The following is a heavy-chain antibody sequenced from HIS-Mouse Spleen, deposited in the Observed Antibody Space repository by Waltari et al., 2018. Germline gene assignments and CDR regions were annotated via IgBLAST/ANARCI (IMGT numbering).Heavy chain of an antibody. Sequence: GSLRLSCAASGFTFSSYSMNWVRQAPGKGLEWVSYISSSSTIYYADSVKGRFTISRDNAKNSLYLQMNSLRAEDTAVYYCARDLGEGYSNYYFDYWGQGTLVTVSS. D-gene: IGHD4-4*01. J-gene: IGHJ4*02. V-gene: IGHV3-48*01. CDR2: ISSSSTI. CDR3: ARDLGEGYSNYYFDY. CDR1: GFTFSSYS.